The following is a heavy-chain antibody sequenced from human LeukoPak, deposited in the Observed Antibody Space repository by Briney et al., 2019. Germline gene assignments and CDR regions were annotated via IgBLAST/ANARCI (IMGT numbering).Heavy chain of an antibody. CDR3: ANSWEPNHGCDY. D-gene: IGHD1-26*01. V-gene: IGHV3-30*04. Sequence: GGSLRLSCAASGFTFSNYMMHWVRQAPGKGLDWVAVILEDGSIQYYADSVKGRFTISRDNSKNTLFLQMNSLRGEDTAMYYCANSWEPNHGCDYWGQGTLVTVSS. J-gene: IGHJ4*02. CDR1: GFTFSNYM. CDR2: ILEDGSIQ.